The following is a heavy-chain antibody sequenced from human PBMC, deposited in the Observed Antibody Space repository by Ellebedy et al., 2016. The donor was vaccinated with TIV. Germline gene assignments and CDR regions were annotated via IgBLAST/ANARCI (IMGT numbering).Heavy chain of an antibody. J-gene: IGHJ4*02. V-gene: IGHV4-34*01. CDR2: ITQSGRT. CDR1: GGSFSGYY. Sequence: PETLSLTCAVYGGSFSGYYWSWIRQPPGKGLEWIGEITQSGRTNYNPSLKGRVTISVDTSKNQFSLRLSSVTVADTALYYCAEGRSGWYYFDYWGRGTPVTVSS. D-gene: IGHD6-19*01. CDR3: AEGRSGWYYFDY.